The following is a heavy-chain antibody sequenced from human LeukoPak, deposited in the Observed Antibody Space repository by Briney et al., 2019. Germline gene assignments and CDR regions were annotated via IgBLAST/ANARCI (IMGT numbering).Heavy chain of an antibody. CDR3: ARGPWSSGWSTDFDY. Sequence: GASVKVSCKASGYTFTGYYMHWVRQAPGQGLEWMGRINPNSGGTNYAQKFQGRVTMTRDTSISTAYMELSRLRSADTALYYGARGPWSSGWSTDFDYWGQGTLFTVSS. D-gene: IGHD6-19*01. CDR2: INPNSGGT. CDR1: GYTFTGYY. J-gene: IGHJ4*02. V-gene: IGHV1-2*06.